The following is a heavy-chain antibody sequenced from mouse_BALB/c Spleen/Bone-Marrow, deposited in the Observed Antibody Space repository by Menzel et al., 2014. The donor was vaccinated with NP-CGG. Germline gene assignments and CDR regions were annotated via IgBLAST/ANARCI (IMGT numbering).Heavy chain of an antibody. CDR3: ARVGFSFDY. D-gene: IGHD3-1*01. CDR1: GYAFSTYW. Sequence: QVQLQQSGAELVRPGSSAKISCKASGYAFSTYWMNWVKQRPGQGLEWIGQIYPGDGDTNYNGKFKGKATLTADRSSSTASMQLSSLTSEDSAVYFCARVGFSFDYWGQGTTLTVSS. V-gene: IGHV1-80*01. CDR2: IYPGDGDT. J-gene: IGHJ2*01.